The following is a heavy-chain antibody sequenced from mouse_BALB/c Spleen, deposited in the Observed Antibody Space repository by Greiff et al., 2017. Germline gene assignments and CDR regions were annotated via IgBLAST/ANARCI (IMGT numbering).Heavy chain of an antibody. CDR2: ISNGGGST. D-gene: IGHD2-3*01. V-gene: IGHV5-12-2*01. CDR1: GFTFSSYT. Sequence: EVMLVESGGGLVQPGGSLKLSCAASGFTFSSYTMSWVRQTPEKRLEWVAYISNGGGSTYYPDTVKGRFTISRDNAKNTLYLQMSSLKAEDTAMYYCADGYPWFAYWGQGTLVTVAA. J-gene: IGHJ3*01. CDR3: ADGYPWFAY.